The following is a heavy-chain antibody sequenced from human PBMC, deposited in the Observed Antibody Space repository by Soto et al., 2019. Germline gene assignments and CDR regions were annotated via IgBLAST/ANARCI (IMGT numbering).Heavy chain of an antibody. CDR1: GFTFDDYA. CDR2: ISWNSYSI. V-gene: IGHV3-9*01. J-gene: IGHJ4*02. Sequence: EVQLVESGGGLVQPGRSLSLSCAASGFTFDDYAMHWVRQAPGKGLEWVSGISWNSYSIGYADSVKGRFTISRDNVKNPLYLQMNSLRAEDTALYYCAKDGGITMVRGVITKSSGFDYWGQGTLVTVSS. D-gene: IGHD3-10*01. CDR3: AKDGGITMVRGVITKSSGFDY.